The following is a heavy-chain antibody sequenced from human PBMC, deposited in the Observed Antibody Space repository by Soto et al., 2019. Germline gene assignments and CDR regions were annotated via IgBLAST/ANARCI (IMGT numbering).Heavy chain of an antibody. D-gene: IGHD3-22*01. J-gene: IGHJ2*01. CDR2: ISSSTSHT. CDR1: GFTFSDYY. V-gene: IGHV3-11*06. Sequence: VGSLRLSCAVSGFTFSDYYMTWIRQAPGKGLEWVSYISSSTSHTNYADSVKGRFTISRDNAKNSLYLQMNSLRAEDTAVYYCARVGYYDSSGTSGRDSDWYFDLWGRGTLVTVSS. CDR3: ARVGYYDSSGTSGRDSDWYFDL.